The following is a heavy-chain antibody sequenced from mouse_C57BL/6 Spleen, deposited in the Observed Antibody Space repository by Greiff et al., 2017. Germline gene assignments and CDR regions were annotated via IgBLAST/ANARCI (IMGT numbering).Heavy chain of an antibody. Sequence: EVMLVESGGGLVQPGGSMKLSCVASGFTFSNYWMNWVRQSPEKGLEWVAQIRLKSDNFATDYAESVKGRFTISRDDSKSSVYLQMNNLRAEDTGIYYCTGYAMDYWGQGTSVTVSS. J-gene: IGHJ4*01. CDR1: GFTFSNYW. CDR3: TGYAMDY. CDR2: IRLKSDNFAT. V-gene: IGHV6-3*01.